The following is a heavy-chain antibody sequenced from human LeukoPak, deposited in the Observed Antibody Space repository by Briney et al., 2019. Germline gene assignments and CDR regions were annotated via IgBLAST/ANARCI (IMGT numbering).Heavy chain of an antibody. D-gene: IGHD2-15*01. Sequence: PSETLSLTCTVSGGSISNGRYYWSWIRQPPGKGLEWIGYIYYSGSTNYNPSLKSRVTISVDTSRNQFSLKLSSVTAADTAVYYCAREGYCSGGSCYGPFFDYWGQGTLVTVSS. CDR3: AREGYCSGGSCYGPFFDY. CDR1: GGSISNGRYY. CDR2: IYYSGST. J-gene: IGHJ4*02. V-gene: IGHV4-61*01.